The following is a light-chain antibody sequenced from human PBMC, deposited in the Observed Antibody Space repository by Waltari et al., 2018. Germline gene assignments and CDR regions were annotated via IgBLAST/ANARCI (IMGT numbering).Light chain of an antibody. Sequence: DIVMTQSPDSLAVSLGERATINCKSSQSLLSSSNNKDFLIWYQQKPGQPPKVLFYWASARESGVPDRFSGSGSGTDFTLTISSLQPEDFATYYCQQSYIIPLSTFGQGTKLEIK. CDR3: QQSYIIPLST. V-gene: IGKV4-1*01. J-gene: IGKJ2*01. CDR2: WAS. CDR1: QSLLSSSNNKDF.